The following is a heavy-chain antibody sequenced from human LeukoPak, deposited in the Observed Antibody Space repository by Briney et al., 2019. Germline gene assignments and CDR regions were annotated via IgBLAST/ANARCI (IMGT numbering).Heavy chain of an antibody. D-gene: IGHD4-11*01. J-gene: IGHJ4*02. V-gene: IGHV4-4*09. CDR3: ARQNSNYVIHY. Sequence: SETLSLTCTVSGGSISSYYWSWIRQPPGKGLEWIGYIYTSGSTNYNPSLKSRVTISVDTSKNQFSLKLSSVTAADTAVYYCARQNSNYVIHYWGQGTLVTVSS. CDR2: IYTSGST. CDR1: GGSISSYY.